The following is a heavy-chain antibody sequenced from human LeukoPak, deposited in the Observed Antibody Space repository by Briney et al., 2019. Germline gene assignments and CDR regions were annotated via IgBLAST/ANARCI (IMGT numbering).Heavy chain of an antibody. CDR1: GYSFTSCW. Sequence: GESLKISCQGSGYSFTSCWIGWVRQMPGKGLEWMGIIYPGDSDTRYSPSFQGQVTISADKSISTAYLQWSSLKASDTAMYYCARQYSYGTDAFDIWGQGTMVTVSS. CDR3: ARQYSYGTDAFDI. D-gene: IGHD5-18*01. J-gene: IGHJ3*02. V-gene: IGHV5-51*01. CDR2: IYPGDSDT.